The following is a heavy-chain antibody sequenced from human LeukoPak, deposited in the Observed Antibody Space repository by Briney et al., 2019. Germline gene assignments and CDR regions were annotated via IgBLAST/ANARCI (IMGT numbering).Heavy chain of an antibody. CDR3: ARDYYDSSGYYGRGGFYYMDV. D-gene: IGHD3-22*01. J-gene: IGHJ6*03. Sequence: PSETLSLTCTVSGVSISSSYWSWIRQPAGKGLEWLGRIYTSGSTNYNPSLKSRVTISIDKSKNQFSLKLSSVTAADTAVYYCARDYYDSSGYYGRGGFYYMDVWGKGTTVTVSS. CDR1: GVSISSSY. V-gene: IGHV4-4*07. CDR2: IYTSGST.